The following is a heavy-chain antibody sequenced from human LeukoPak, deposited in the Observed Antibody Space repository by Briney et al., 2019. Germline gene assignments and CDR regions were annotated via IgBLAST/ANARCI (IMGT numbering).Heavy chain of an antibody. V-gene: IGHV4-31*03. D-gene: IGHD2-21*02. J-gene: IGHJ5*02. CDR3: ARGLLFSWFDP. CDR1: GGSISSGGYY. Sequence: SETLSLTCTVSGGSISSGGYYWSWIRQHPGKGLEWIGYIYYSGSTYYNPSLKSRVTISVDTSKDQFSLKLSSVTAADTAVYYCARGLLFSWFDPWGQGTLVTVSS. CDR2: IYYSGST.